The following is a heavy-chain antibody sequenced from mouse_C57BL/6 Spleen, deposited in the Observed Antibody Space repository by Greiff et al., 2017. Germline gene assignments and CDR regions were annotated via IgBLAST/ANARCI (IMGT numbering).Heavy chain of an antibody. J-gene: IGHJ3*01. Sequence: EVHLVESGGGLVKPGGSLKLSCAASGFTFSSYAMSWVRQTPEKRLEWVATISDGGSYTYYPDNVKGRFTISRDNAKNNLYLQMSHLKSEDTAMYYCARSYYDYDVGFAYWGQGTLVTVSA. CDR3: ARSYYDYDVGFAY. CDR1: GFTFSSYA. V-gene: IGHV5-4*01. D-gene: IGHD2-4*01. CDR2: ISDGGSYT.